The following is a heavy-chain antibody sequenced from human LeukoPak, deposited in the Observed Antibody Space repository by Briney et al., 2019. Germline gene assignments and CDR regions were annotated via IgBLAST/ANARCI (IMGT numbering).Heavy chain of an antibody. J-gene: IGHJ6*03. V-gene: IGHV3-11*04. CDR3: ASIGAAHYYYYYMDV. CDR1: GFTFSDYY. D-gene: IGHD1-26*01. Sequence: GESLKLSCAASGFTFSDYYMSWIRQAPGKGLEWVSYISSSGSTIYYADSVKGRFTISRDNAKNSLYLQMNSLRAEDTAVYYCASIGAAHYYYYYMDVWGKGTTVTVSS. CDR2: ISSSGSTI.